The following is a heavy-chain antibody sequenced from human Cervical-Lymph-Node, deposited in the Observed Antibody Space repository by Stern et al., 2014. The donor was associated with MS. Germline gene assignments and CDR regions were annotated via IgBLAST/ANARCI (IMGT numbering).Heavy chain of an antibody. J-gene: IGHJ4*02. CDR3: ARHGGQQLVLGFDS. D-gene: IGHD6-13*01. CDR2: IYPGDSDH. Sequence: VQLVQSGAEVKKPGESLKISCKGSGHSFSNYWIGWVRQMPGKGLEWMGMIYPGDSDHRFSPSFQGHVTISADKSISTAYLQWSSLEASDTATYYCARHGGQQLVLGFDSWGQGTLVTVSS. V-gene: IGHV5-51*01. CDR1: GHSFSNYW.